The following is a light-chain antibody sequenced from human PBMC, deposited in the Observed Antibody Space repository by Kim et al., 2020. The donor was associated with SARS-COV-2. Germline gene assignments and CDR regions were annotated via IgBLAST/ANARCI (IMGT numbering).Light chain of an antibody. J-gene: IGLJ2*01. Sequence: SVSPGKTASSTCAGDKFGDRDADGYRQKPGQSPVVVIYQDGHRPSGIPERFSGSSSGNTATLTISGTQAMDEADYYCQAWDSSVVVFGGGTQLTVL. V-gene: IGLV3-1*01. CDR3: QAWDSSVVV. CDR2: QDG. CDR1: KFGDRD.